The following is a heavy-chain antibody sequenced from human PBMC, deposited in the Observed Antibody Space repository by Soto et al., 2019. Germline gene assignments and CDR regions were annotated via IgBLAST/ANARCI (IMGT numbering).Heavy chain of an antibody. CDR2: IYHSGNT. Sequence: QVQLQESGPGLVKPSGTLSLTCAVSGDSISTTNWWTWVRQPPGKGLEWIGEIYHSGNTNYNPSLQSRVPIXXDXSXXQFSLRLTSVTAADTAVYYCATSPLVRGAFPPLDSWGQGTLVTVSS. V-gene: IGHV4-4*02. CDR1: GDSISTTNW. J-gene: IGHJ4*02. D-gene: IGHD3-10*01. CDR3: ATSPLVRGAFPPLDS.